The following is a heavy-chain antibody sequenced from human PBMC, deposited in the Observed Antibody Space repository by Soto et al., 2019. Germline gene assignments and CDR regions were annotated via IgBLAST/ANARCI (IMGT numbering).Heavy chain of an antibody. CDR2: IWYDGSNK. Sequence: QPGGSLRLSCAASGFTFSSYGMHWVRQAPGKGLEWVAVIWYDGSNKYYADSVKGRFTISRDNSKNTLYLQMNSLRAEDTAVYYCAKDRTGLSIFGVVIAHPPARGGMDVWGQGTTVTVSS. D-gene: IGHD3-3*01. J-gene: IGHJ6*02. V-gene: IGHV3-33*06. CDR1: GFTFSSYG. CDR3: AKDRTGLSIFGVVIAHPPARGGMDV.